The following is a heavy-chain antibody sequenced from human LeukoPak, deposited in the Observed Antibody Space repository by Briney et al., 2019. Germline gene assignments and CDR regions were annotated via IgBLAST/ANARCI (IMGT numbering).Heavy chain of an antibody. V-gene: IGHV4-59*08. D-gene: IGHD2-15*01. CDR3: ASRSDCSGGSCYDY. CDR1: GGSISSYY. J-gene: IGHJ4*02. CDR2: IYYSGST. Sequence: SETLSLTCTVSGGSISSYYWSWIRQPPGKGLEWIGYIYYSGSTNYNPSLKSRVTISVDTSKNQFSLKLSSVTAADTAVYYCASRSDCSGGSCYDYWGQGTLVTVSS.